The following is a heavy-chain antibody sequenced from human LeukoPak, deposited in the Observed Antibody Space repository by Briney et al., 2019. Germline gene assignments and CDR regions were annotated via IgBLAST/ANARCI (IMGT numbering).Heavy chain of an antibody. CDR3: ARDRLQLGIGDY. CDR2: ISAYNGNT. Sequence: AASVKVSCKASGYTFTSYGISWVRQAPGQGLEWMGWISAYNGNTNYAQKLQGRVTMTTDTSTSTAYMELRSLRSEDTAVYYCARDRLQLGIGDYWGQGTLVTVSS. CDR1: GYTFTSYG. J-gene: IGHJ4*02. V-gene: IGHV1-18*01. D-gene: IGHD1-1*01.